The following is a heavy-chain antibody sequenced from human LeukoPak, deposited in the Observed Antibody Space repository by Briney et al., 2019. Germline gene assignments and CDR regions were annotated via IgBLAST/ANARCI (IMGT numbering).Heavy chain of an antibody. Sequence: GGSLRLSCAASGFTCSSYAMSWVRQAPGKGLEWVSVFTSSGGATYYADSVKGRFTISRDNSKNTLYLYMNSLRADDTAVYYCAKDAVAPGSGGDFFDYWGQGTLVTVSS. CDR2: FTSSGGAT. D-gene: IGHD3-10*01. CDR3: AKDAVAPGSGGDFFDY. CDR1: GFTCSSYA. J-gene: IGHJ4*02. V-gene: IGHV3-23*01.